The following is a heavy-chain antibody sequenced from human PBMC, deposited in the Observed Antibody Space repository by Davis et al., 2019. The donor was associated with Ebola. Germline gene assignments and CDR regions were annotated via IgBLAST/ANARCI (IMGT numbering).Heavy chain of an antibody. V-gene: IGHV5-51*01. Sequence: GESLKISCKGSGYSFSFYWIAWVRQMPGKGLEWMGIIYPGGSDTRYSPSFQGQVTISADKSISTAYLQWSSLKASDTAMYYCARQIGYCSSTSCSYYYYGMDVWGQGTTVTVSS. CDR3: ARQIGYCSSTSCSYYYYGMDV. J-gene: IGHJ6*02. D-gene: IGHD2-2*01. CDR2: IYPGGSDT. CDR1: GYSFSFYW.